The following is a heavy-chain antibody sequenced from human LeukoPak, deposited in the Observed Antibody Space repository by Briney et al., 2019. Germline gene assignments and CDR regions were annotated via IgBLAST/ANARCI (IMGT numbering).Heavy chain of an antibody. V-gene: IGHV3-11*04. J-gene: IGHJ3*02. CDR3: ASSTKGAFDI. Sequence: GGSLRLSCVASGFTFSNYYMGWIRQAPGKGPEWVSYISRSGDSIHYADSVKGRFTISRDNAKNSLYLQMNSPRAEDTAVYYCASSTKGAFDIWGQGTMVTVSS. CDR1: GFTFSNYY. D-gene: IGHD2-8*01. CDR2: ISRSGDSI.